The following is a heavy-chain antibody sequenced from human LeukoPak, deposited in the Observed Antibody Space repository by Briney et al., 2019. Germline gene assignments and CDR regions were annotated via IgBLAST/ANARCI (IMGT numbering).Heavy chain of an antibody. V-gene: IGHV4-31*03. CDR2: IYYSGST. J-gene: IGHJ6*03. CDR3: ARDSMTQPYYMDV. Sequence: PSQTLSLTCTVSGGSISSGGYYWSWIRQHPGKGLEWIGYIYYSGSTYYNPSLKSRVTISVDMSKNQFSLKLSSVTAADTAVYYCARDSMTQPYYMDVWGKGTTVTVSS. CDR1: GGSISSGGYY.